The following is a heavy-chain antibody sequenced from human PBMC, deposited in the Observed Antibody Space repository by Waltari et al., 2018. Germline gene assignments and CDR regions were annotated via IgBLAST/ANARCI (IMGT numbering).Heavy chain of an antibody. J-gene: IGHJ4*02. Sequence: QLQLQESGPGLVKPSETLSLTCTVSGGAISSSSYYWGWMRQDPGKGLEWIGSFFYSGSTYYNPSLRSRVTISVDASKNQFSLRLSSVTAADTAVYYCARRYGDYVDAYFWGQGTLVTVSS. V-gene: IGHV4-39*01. CDR2: FFYSGST. CDR3: ARRYGDYVDAYF. CDR1: GGAISSSSYY. D-gene: IGHD4-17*01.